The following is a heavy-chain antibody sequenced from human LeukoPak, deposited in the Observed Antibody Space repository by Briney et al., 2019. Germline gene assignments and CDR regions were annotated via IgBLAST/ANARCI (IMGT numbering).Heavy chain of an antibody. D-gene: IGHD6-13*01. CDR1: GFTFTNYA. CDR3: AKSRQQLVPWYFDY. Sequence: GGSLRLSCAASGFTFTNYALSWVRQAPGKGLDWISSIYGDGGTTHYADSVKGRFTISRDNSKNTLYLQMNSLRAEDTAVYYCAKSRQQLVPWYFDYWGQGTLVTVSS. CDR2: IYGDGGTT. V-gene: IGHV3-23*01. J-gene: IGHJ4*02.